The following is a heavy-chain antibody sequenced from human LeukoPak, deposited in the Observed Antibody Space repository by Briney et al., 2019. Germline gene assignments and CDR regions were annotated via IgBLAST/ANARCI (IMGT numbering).Heavy chain of an antibody. CDR3: ALAPNSNWFDF. V-gene: IGHV4-59*08. J-gene: IGHJ5*01. Sequence: SVTLSLTCSVSGDSISNFYWNWIRQSPGKGLEWIGNIHYSGSSIYNPSLKSRATISIDTSRKQFFLKLSSVTAADTAVYYCALAPNSNWFDFWGQGTLVTVSS. CDR2: IHYSGSS. D-gene: IGHD2-8*01. CDR1: GDSISNFY.